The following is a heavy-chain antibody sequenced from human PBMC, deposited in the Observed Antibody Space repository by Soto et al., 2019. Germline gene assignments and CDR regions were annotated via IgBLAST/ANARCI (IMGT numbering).Heavy chain of an antibody. Sequence: SETLSLTCAVSGGSISSNNWWSWVRQSPGKGLEWIAEIYPSGSTNYNPSLKSRVTISVDKSKSQFSLRLSSVTAADTAIYYCARRPLFDYWGQGALVTVSS. J-gene: IGHJ4*02. CDR1: GGSISSNNW. CDR3: ARRPLFDY. V-gene: IGHV4-4*02. CDR2: IYPSGST.